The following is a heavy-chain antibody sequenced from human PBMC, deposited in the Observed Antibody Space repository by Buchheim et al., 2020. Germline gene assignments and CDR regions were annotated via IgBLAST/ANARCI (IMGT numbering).Heavy chain of an antibody. D-gene: IGHD1-7*01. J-gene: IGHJ6*02. CDR1: GFTFSSYG. CDR3: ARDFRGGFTNWNSRYYYGRDV. V-gene: IGHV3-33*01. CDR2: IWYDGSNK. Sequence: QVQLVESGGGVVQPGRSLRLSCAASGFTFSSYGMHWVRQATGKGLEWVAVIWYDGSNKYYTDSVKGRFTISRDNSKNTLYLQMNSQRAEDTAVYYCARDFRGGFTNWNSRYYYGRDVWGQGTT.